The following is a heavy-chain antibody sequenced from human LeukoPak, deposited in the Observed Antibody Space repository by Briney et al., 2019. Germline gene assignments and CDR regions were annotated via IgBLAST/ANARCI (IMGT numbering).Heavy chain of an antibody. V-gene: IGHV3-53*01. CDR2: IYSGGST. J-gene: IGHJ4*02. Sequence: PGGSLRLSCAASGFTVSSNYMSWVRQAPGKGLEWVSVIYSGGSTYYADSVKGRFTISRDNSKNTLYLQMNSLKTEDTAVYYCTTDSSSSVDFDYWAREPWSPSPQ. CDR1: GFTVSSNY. D-gene: IGHD6-6*01. CDR3: TTDSSSSVDFDY.